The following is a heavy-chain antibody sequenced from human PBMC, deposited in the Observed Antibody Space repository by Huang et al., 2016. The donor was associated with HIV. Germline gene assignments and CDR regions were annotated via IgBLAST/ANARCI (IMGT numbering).Heavy chain of an antibody. J-gene: IGHJ5*01. V-gene: IGHV4-34*02. CDR1: GGFFSGDF. CDR2: INHAGVT. Sequence: QVQLEQWGAGLLKPSETLSLTCAVYGGFFSGDFWNWIRQSPGKGMEWSGQINHAGVTDYNPSRKSRATISVDTSKNQFSLRLTSVTAADTAIYYCAREIMISFGGPFDSWGHGNLVTVSS. D-gene: IGHD3-16*01. CDR3: AREIMISFGGPFDS.